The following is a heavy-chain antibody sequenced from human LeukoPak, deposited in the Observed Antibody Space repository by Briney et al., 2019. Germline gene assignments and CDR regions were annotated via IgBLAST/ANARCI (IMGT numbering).Heavy chain of an antibody. CDR3: ARNRWGQQLVSWDRYYYYGMDV. J-gene: IGHJ6*04. Sequence: GASVKVSCKASGYTFTSYGISWVRQAPGQGLEWMGWISAYNGNTNYAQKLQGRVTMTTDTSTSTAYMELRSLRSDDTAVYYCARNRWGQQLVSWDRYYYYGMDVWGKGTTVTVSS. V-gene: IGHV1-18*04. D-gene: IGHD6-13*01. CDR2: ISAYNGNT. CDR1: GYTFTSYG.